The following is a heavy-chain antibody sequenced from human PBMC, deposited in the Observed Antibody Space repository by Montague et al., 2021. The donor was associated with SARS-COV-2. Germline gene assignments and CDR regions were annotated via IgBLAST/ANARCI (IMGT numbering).Heavy chain of an antibody. CDR2: IYYSGST. CDR3: ARGAGYSSSWYPAFDI. J-gene: IGHJ3*02. V-gene: IGHV4-59*01. CDR1: SGSISSYY. Sequence: SETLSLTCTVSSGSISSYYWSWIRQPPGKGLEWIGYIYYSGSTNYNPSLKSRVTISVDTSKNQFSLKLSSVTAADTAVYYCARGAGYSSSWYPAFDIWGQGTMVTVSS. D-gene: IGHD6-13*01.